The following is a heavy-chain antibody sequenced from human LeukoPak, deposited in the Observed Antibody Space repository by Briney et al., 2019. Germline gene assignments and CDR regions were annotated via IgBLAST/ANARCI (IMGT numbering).Heavy chain of an antibody. Sequence: PGGSLRLSCAASGFTFSSYAMHWVRQAPGKGREGVAVISYDGSNKYYADSVKGRFTISRDNSKNTLYLQMNSLRAEDTAVYYCARDHDYGSFDYSGQGTLVTVSS. CDR1: GFTFSSYA. CDR3: ARDHDYGSFDY. D-gene: IGHD4-17*01. J-gene: IGHJ4*02. V-gene: IGHV3-30-3*01. CDR2: ISYDGSNK.